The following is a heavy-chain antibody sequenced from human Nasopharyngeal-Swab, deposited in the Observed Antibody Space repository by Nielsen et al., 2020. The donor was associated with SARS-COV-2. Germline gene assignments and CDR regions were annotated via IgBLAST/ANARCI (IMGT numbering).Heavy chain of an antibody. J-gene: IGHJ4*02. Sequence: GGSLRLSCAASGFTFSSYEMNWVRQAPGTGMDWVSYISGSGSTIYYADSVKGRFTISRDNAKNSLYMKMNSLRAEDTAVYYCARGDDSSGFSITLDYWGQGTLVTVSS. D-gene: IGHD3-22*01. CDR3: ARGDDSSGFSITLDY. CDR1: GFTFSSYE. V-gene: IGHV3-48*03. CDR2: ISGSGSTI.